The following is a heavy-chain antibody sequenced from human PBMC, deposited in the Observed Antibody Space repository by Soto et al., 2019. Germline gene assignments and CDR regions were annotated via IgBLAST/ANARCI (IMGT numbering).Heavy chain of an antibody. CDR1: GGTFSSHS. J-gene: IGHJ4*02. CDR3: ASEVGVGDFSAALLE. Sequence: VQLMQSGAEVKKPGSSVKVSCKASGGTFSSHSINWVRQAPGQGLEWMGGIITLFGTSNYAQNFQGRVTIAADQSTSAAYMELNSLTSDDTAVYCCASEVGVGDFSAALLEWGQGTLV. V-gene: IGHV1-69*01. D-gene: IGHD2-21*01. CDR2: IITLFGTS.